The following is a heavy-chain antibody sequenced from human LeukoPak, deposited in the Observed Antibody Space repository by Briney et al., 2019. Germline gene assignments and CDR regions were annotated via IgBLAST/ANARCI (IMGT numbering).Heavy chain of an antibody. CDR3: VRDETLWTLDW. CDR1: GFTFGTYW. Sequence: HPGGSLRLSCGASGFTFGTYWMHWVRQAPGKGLVWVSRINERGTDSMYAESVKGRFTISRDNAKNTVYLQMNSLRAEDTAVYYCVRDETLWTLDWWGQGTLVSVSS. V-gene: IGHV3-74*03. J-gene: IGHJ4*02. D-gene: IGHD1-1*01. CDR2: INERGTDS.